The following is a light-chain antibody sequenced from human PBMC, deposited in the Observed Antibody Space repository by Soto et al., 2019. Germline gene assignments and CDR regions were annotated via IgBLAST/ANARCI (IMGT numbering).Light chain of an antibody. CDR3: QQTYRAPRT. J-gene: IGKJ2*02. CDR1: QDISTL. V-gene: IGKV1D-12*01. Sequence: DIQMTQSPSSVSASIGDTVTITCRASQDISTLLAWYQQKPGKAPKLLIYGASTLESGVPSRFSGRGSGTDFTLTISSLQPEDFATYYCQQTYRAPRTFGQGTNLEIK. CDR2: GAS.